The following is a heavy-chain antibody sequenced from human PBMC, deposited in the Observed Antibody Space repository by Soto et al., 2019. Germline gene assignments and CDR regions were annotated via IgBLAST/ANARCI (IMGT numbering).Heavy chain of an antibody. CDR2: RNPNSGTT. J-gene: IGHJ4*02. CDR3: AREISGSYRFDY. CDR1: GYTFTSYD. D-gene: IGHD1-26*01. Sequence: QVQLVQSGAEVKKPGASVKVSCKASGYTFTSYDINWVRQATGQGLEWMGWRNPNSGTTGYAQKFQGRVTMTRNTSITTAYMELSSLRSEDTAVYYCAREISGSYRFDYWGQGTLVTVSS. V-gene: IGHV1-8*01.